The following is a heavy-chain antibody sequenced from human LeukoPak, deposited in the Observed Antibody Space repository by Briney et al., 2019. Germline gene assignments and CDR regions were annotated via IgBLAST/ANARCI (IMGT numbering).Heavy chain of an antibody. J-gene: IGHJ4*02. V-gene: IGHV4-59*01. CDR1: SGSISSYY. D-gene: IGHD4-23*01. Sequence: PSETLSLTCTVSSGSISSYYWSWIRQPPGKGLEWIGYIYYSGSTNYNPSLKSRVTISVDTSKNQFSLKLTSVTAADTAVYYCARAGGGGLYDYWGQGTLVTVSS. CDR2: IYYSGST. CDR3: ARAGGGGLYDY.